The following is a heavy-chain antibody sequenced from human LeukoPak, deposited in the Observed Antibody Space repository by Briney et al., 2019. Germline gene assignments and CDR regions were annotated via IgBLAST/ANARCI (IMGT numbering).Heavy chain of an antibody. V-gene: IGHV3-23*01. D-gene: IGHD3-10*01. J-gene: IGHJ4*02. Sequence: PGGSLRLSCAASGFTFSSYAMSWVRQAPGKGLEWVSAVSNNGDSTYYADSVKGRFTISRDNSKNTLYLQMNSLRAEDTAVYYCAIDPQGMRGRRFDYWGQGTLVTVSS. CDR2: VSNNGDST. CDR1: GFTFSSYA. CDR3: AIDPQGMRGRRFDY.